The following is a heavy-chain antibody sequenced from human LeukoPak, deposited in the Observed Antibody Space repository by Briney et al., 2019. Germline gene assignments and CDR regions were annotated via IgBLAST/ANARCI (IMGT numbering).Heavy chain of an antibody. CDR1: GFTFSSYA. D-gene: IGHD6-13*01. Sequence: TGGSLRLSCAASGFTFSSYAMHWVRQAPGKGLEWVAVISYDGSNKYYADSVKGRFTISRDNSKNTLYLQMNSLRAEDTAVYYCARDRWYLDYWGQGTLVTVSS. CDR3: ARDRWYLDY. J-gene: IGHJ4*02. V-gene: IGHV3-30-3*01. CDR2: ISYDGSNK.